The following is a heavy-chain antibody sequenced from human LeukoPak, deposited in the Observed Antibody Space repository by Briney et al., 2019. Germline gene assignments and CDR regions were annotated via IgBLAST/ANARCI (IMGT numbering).Heavy chain of an antibody. CDR3: AKEGDYYGSSGYPDY. V-gene: IGHV3-30*18. D-gene: IGHD3-22*01. J-gene: IGHJ4*02. CDR1: GFTFSSYG. Sequence: GGSLRLSCAASGFTFSSYGMHWVRQAPGKGLEWVAVISYDGSNKYYADSVKGRFTISRDNSKNTLYLQMNSLRAEDTAVYYCAKEGDYYGSSGYPDYWGQGTLVTVSS. CDR2: ISYDGSNK.